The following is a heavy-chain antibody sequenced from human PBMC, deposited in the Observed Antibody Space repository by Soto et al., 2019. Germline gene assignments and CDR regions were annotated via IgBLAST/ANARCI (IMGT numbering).Heavy chain of an antibody. CDR1: GYSFTSYW. CDR2: IYPGDSDT. CDR3: ARSGYYDSSGYYFPSHFDY. Sequence: GESLKLSCKGSGYSFTSYWIGWVRQMPGKGLEWMGIIYPGDSDTRYSPSFQGQVTISADKSISTAYLQWSSLKASDTAMYYCARSGYYDSSGYYFPSHFDYWGQGTLVTVSS. D-gene: IGHD3-22*01. J-gene: IGHJ4*02. V-gene: IGHV5-51*01.